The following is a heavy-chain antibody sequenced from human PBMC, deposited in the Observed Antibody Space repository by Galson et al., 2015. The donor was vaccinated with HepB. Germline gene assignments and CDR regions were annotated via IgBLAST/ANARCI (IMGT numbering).Heavy chain of an antibody. CDR2: ISYDGSNK. J-gene: IGHJ4*02. CDR3: AKLPRGQLWLLY. Sequence: SLRLSCAASGFTFSSYGMHWVRQAPGKGLEWVAVISYDGSNKYYADSVKGRFTISRDNSKNTLYLQMNSLRAEDTAVSYCAKLPRGQLWLLYWGQGTLVTVSS. D-gene: IGHD5-18*01. V-gene: IGHV3-30*18. CDR1: GFTFSSYG.